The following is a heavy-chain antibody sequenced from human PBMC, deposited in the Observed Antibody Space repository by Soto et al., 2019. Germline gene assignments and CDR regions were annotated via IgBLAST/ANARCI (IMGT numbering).Heavy chain of an antibody. J-gene: IGHJ4*02. CDR2: ISATFGVT. CDR3: GRSETSMGPIDY. CDR1: GGTFSSYT. Sequence: QVQMVQSGAEVKKPGSSVKVSCKTSGGTFSSYTITWVRQAPGQGLEWMGRISATFGVTIYAPKFQGRVANSGDKSTSTAYMELSSLTSEDTAVYYCGRSETSMGPIDYWGQGTLVTVSS. V-gene: IGHV1-69*02. D-gene: IGHD5-18*01.